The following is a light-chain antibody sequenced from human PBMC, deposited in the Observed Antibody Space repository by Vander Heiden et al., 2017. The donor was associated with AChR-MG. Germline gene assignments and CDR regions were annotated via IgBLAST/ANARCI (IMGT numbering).Light chain of an antibody. Sequence: DIQMTQSPSSLSASVGDRVTITCRASQSISSYLNWYQQKPGKAPKLLIYAASSLQSGVPSRFSGSGSGTDFTLTISSLQPEDFATYYCQQSDSTRTWTFGPGTKVEIK. CDR1: QSISSY. CDR3: QQSDSTRTWT. J-gene: IGKJ1*01. V-gene: IGKV1-39*01. CDR2: AAS.